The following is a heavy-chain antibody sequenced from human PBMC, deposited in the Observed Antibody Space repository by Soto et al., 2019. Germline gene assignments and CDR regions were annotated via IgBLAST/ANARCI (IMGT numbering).Heavy chain of an antibody. CDR2: IWYDGSNK. V-gene: IGHV3-33*01. J-gene: IGHJ6*02. CDR3: ARERSEDYYYGMDV. CDR1: GFTFSSYG. D-gene: IGHD6-19*01. Sequence: GGSLRLSCAASGFTFSSYGMHWVRQAPGKGLEWVAVIWYDGSNKYYADSVKGRFTISRDNSKNTLYLQMNSLRAKDTAVYYCARERSEDYYYGMDVWGQGTTVTVSS.